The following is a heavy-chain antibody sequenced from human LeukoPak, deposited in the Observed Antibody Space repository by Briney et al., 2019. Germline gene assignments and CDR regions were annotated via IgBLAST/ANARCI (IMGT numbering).Heavy chain of an antibody. CDR1: GFTFSSYW. J-gene: IGHJ4*02. CDR2: IKKDGSEK. V-gene: IGHV3-7*01. CDR3: ARDPSRGYSYGYGDN. Sequence: GGSLRLSCAASGFTFSSYWMNWVRQPPGKGPEWVANIKKDGSEKYYVDSVKGRFTISRDNAKNSVYLQMNSLRAEDTAVYYCARDPSRGYSYGYGDNWGQGALVTVSS. D-gene: IGHD5-18*01.